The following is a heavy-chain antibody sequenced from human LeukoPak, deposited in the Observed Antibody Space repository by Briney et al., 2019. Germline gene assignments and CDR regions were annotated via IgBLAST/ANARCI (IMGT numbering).Heavy chain of an antibody. CDR2: MNPNTGST. V-gene: IGHV1-8*01. D-gene: IGHD3-10*01. Sequence: ASVKVSCKASGYTFTSNDIHWVRQATGQGLEWMGWMNPNTGSTGYAQKFQGRVTMTRNTSISTAYMELSSLRSEDTAVYYCAKIKEWFGDAFDIWGQGTMVNVSS. CDR1: GYTFTSND. CDR3: AKIKEWFGDAFDI. J-gene: IGHJ3*02.